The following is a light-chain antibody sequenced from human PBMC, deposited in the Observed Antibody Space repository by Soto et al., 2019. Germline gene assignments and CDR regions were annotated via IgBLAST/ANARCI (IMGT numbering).Light chain of an antibody. V-gene: IGKV3-15*01. J-gene: IGKJ1*01. CDR3: QQYNNWPGT. Sequence: EIVMTQSPATLSVSPGERATLSCRASQIVSSNLAWYQQKPGQAPRLLIYGASTRATGIPARFSGSGSGTEFTLTISSLQSEDFAVYCCQQYNNWPGTFGQGTKVDIK. CDR2: GAS. CDR1: QIVSSN.